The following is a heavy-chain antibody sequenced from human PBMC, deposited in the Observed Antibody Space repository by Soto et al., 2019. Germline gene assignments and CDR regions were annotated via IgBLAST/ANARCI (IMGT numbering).Heavy chain of an antibody. D-gene: IGHD3-22*01. CDR2: IYPGDSDT. CDR1: GYSFTSYW. V-gene: IGHV5-51*03. CDR3: ARSSYYYDSSGYTVPGWFDP. Sequence: PGESLKISCKGSGYSFTSYWIGWVRQMPGKGLEWMGIIYPGDSDTRYSPSFQGQVTISADKSISTAYLQWSSLKASDTAMYYCARSSYYYDSSGYTVPGWFDPWGQGTLVTVSS. J-gene: IGHJ5*02.